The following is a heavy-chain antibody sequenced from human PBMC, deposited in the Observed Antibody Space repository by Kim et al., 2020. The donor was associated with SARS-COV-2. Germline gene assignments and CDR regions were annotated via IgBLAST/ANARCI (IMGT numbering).Heavy chain of an antibody. J-gene: IGHJ5*02. CDR2: INHSGST. V-gene: IGHV4-34*01. CDR3: ARGGSAMGTRAATIMTDL. Sequence: SETLSLTCAVYGGSFSGYYWSWIRQPPGKGLEWIGEINHSGSTNYNPSLKSRVTISVDTSKNQFSLKLSSVTAADTAVYYCARGGSAMGTRAATIMTDLWGQGTLVTVSS. D-gene: IGHD3-16*01. CDR1: GGSFSGYY.